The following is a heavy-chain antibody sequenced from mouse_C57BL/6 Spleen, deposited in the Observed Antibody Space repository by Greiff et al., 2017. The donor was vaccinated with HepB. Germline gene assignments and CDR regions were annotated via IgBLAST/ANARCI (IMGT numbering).Heavy chain of an antibody. CDR2: ISSGGDYI. J-gene: IGHJ2*01. V-gene: IGHV5-9-1*02. D-gene: IGHD2-1*01. CDR1: GFTFSSYA. CDR3: TRDHYGNYGDYFDY. Sequence: EVKLVESGEGLVKPGGSLKLSCAASGFTFSSYAMSWVRQTPEKRLEWVAYISSGGDYIYYADTVKGRFTISRDNARNTLYLQMSSLKPEDTAMYYCTRDHYGNYGDYFDYWGQGTTLTVSS.